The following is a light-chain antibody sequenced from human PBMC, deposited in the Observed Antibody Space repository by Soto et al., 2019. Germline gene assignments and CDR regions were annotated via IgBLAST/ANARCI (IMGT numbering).Light chain of an antibody. CDR3: QQYDTYSRT. CDR1: QSINTW. Sequence: PSTLSASVGDRVTVTCRASQSINTWLAWYQQKPGKAPKLLIYDASSLQSGVPSRFTGRGSGTEFTLTISSLQPDDFATYYCQQYDTYSRTFGQGTKVDIK. J-gene: IGKJ1*01. V-gene: IGKV1-5*01. CDR2: DAS.